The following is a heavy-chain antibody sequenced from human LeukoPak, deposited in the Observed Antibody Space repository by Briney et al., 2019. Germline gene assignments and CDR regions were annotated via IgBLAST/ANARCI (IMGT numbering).Heavy chain of an antibody. J-gene: IGHJ4*02. CDR2: INPNSGST. D-gene: IGHD3-10*01. CDR3: ARGEAGRFGELFSRGSGY. Sequence: GASVKVSCKASGYTFTGYYMHWVRQAPGQGLEWMGWINPNSGSTSYAQKFQGRVTMTRDTSTSTVYMELSSLRSEDTAVYYCARGEAGRFGELFSRGSGYWGQGTLVTVSS. V-gene: IGHV1-46*01. CDR1: GYTFTGYY.